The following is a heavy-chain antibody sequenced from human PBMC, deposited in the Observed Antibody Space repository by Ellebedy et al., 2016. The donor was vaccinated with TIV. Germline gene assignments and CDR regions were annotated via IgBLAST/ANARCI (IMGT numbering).Heavy chain of an antibody. J-gene: IGHJ3*02. CDR1: GYTLTELS. CDR2: FDPEDGET. D-gene: IGHD3-22*01. Sequence: AASVKVSCKVFGYTLTELSIHWVRQAPGKGLEWMGGFDPEDGETIYAQKFQGRVTMTEDTSTDTAYMELISLRSEDTAVYYCAVTMIVVGGDAFDIWGQGTLVTVSS. CDR3: AVTMIVVGGDAFDI. V-gene: IGHV1-24*01.